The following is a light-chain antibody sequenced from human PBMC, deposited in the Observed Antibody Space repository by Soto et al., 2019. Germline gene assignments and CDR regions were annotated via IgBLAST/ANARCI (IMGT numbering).Light chain of an antibody. CDR1: QSISSY. CDR3: QQRSNWPPIT. CDR2: DAS. Sequence: EIVLTQSPATLSLSPGERAILSCRASQSISSYLAWYQQKPGQAPRLLIYDASNRATGSPARFSGSGSGTDFTLTISSLEPEDCAVYYCQQRSNWPPITFGQGTRLEIK. V-gene: IGKV3-11*01. J-gene: IGKJ5*01.